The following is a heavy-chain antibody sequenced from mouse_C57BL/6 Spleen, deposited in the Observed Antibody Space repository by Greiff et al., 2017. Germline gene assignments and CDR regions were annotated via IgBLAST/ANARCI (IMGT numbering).Heavy chain of an antibody. CDR3: ASPLYYGSSSWFAY. V-gene: IGHV1-42*01. J-gene: IGHJ3*01. CDR1: GYSFTGYY. CDR2: INPSTGGT. D-gene: IGHD1-1*01. Sequence: VQLQQSGPELVKPGASVKISCKASGYSFTGYYLNWVKQSPEKSLEWIGEINPSTGGTTSNQKVKAKATLTVDKSSSTAYMQLKSLTSEDSAVYYCASPLYYGSSSWFAYWGPGTLVTVSA.